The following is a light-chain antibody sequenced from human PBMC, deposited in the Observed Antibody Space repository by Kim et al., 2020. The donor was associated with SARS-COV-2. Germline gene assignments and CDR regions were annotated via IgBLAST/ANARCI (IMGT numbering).Light chain of an antibody. CDR2: QDT. V-gene: IGLV3-1*01. CDR1: KWGDIN. Sequence: VTSAQTATVSCSENKWGDINACWYQPEPGQSPVVFIYQDTKRASGIPDRFSGSTSGDTATLTIRETQALDEADYYCQAWDISTVVFGGGTQLTVL. CDR3: QAWDISTVV. J-gene: IGLJ2*01.